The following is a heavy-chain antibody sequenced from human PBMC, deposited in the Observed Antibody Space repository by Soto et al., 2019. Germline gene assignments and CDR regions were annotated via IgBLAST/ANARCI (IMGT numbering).Heavy chain of an antibody. CDR3: AGEGSSSSYYYYCMEV. V-gene: IGHV5-51*01. CDR1: GYSFTSYW. D-gene: IGHD6-6*01. Sequence: GESLKISCKGSGYSFTSYWIGWVRQMPGKGLEWMGIIYPGDSDTRYSPSFQGQVTISADKSISTAYLQWSSLKASDTAMYYCAGEGSSSSYYYYCMEVCGQGTTVTVSS. CDR2: IYPGDSDT. J-gene: IGHJ6*02.